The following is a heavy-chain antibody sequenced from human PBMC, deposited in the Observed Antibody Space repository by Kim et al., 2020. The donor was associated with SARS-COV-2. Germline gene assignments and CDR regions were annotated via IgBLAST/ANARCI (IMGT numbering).Heavy chain of an antibody. CDR3: AKDKVGATVGWFDP. D-gene: IGHD1-26*01. Sequence: ADSVKGRFTISRDNAKNSLYLQMNSLRAEDTALYYCAKDKVGATVGWFDPWGQGTLVTVSS. V-gene: IGHV3-9*01. J-gene: IGHJ5*02.